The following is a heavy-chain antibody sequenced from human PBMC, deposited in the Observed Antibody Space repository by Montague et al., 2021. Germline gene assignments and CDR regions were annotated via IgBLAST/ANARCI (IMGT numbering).Heavy chain of an antibody. D-gene: IGHD6-13*01. J-gene: IGHJ5*01. CDR3: ARDRAAAGS. Sequence: SLRLSCAASGFTFDYYWMSWVRQAPGKGLEWVANINEDGSEKYYVDSVRGRFSISRDNTKNSLYLQMNSLRVEDTAVHYCARDRAAAGSWGHGTLVIVSS. CDR2: INEDGSEK. V-gene: IGHV3-7*01. CDR1: GFTFDYYW.